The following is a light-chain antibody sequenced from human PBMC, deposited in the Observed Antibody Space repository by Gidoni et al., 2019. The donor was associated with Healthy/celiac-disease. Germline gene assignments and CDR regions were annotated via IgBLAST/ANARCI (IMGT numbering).Light chain of an antibody. J-gene: IGKJ1*01. CDR2: GAS. V-gene: IGKV3-20*01. CDR3: QQYGSSPRT. CDR1: QSVSSSY. Sequence: EIVLTQSTGTLSLSPGERAILSCRASQSVSSSYLSWYQQKPGQAPRLLIYGASSRATGIPDRFSGSGSGTDFTLTISRLEPEDFAVYYCQQYGSSPRTFGKXTKVEIK.